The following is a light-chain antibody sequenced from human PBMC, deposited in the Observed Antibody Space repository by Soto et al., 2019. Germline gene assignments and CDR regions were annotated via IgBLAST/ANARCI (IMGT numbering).Light chain of an antibody. V-gene: IGKV3-15*01. J-gene: IGKJ1*01. Sequence: EIAMTQSPATPSVSPGERVTLSCRASQSVSSNLAWYQQTPGQAPRLLIYGASTRATGIPARFSGSGSGAEFTLTISSLQSEDFVVYYCQQYNNSPRTFGQGTKV. CDR1: QSVSSN. CDR2: GAS. CDR3: QQYNNSPRT.